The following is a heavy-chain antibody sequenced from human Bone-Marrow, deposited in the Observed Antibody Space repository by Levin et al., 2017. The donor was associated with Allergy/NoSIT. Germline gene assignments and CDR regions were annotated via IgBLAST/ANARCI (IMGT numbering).Heavy chain of an antibody. CDR2: IYSGGST. Sequence: GESLKISCAASGFTVSSNYMSWVRQAPGKGLEWVSVIYSGGSTYYADSVKGRFTISRDNSKNTLYLQMNSLRAEDTAVYYCARGDSSGSPSAFDIWGQGTMVTVSS. J-gene: IGHJ3*02. V-gene: IGHV3-53*01. CDR1: GFTVSSNY. CDR3: ARGDSSGSPSAFDI. D-gene: IGHD6-25*01.